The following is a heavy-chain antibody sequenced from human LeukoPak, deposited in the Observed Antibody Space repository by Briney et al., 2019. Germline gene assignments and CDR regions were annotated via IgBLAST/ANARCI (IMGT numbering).Heavy chain of an antibody. CDR1: GSTLRSYS. V-gene: IGHV3-48*01. CDR3: ARVNMRDWFDP. J-gene: IGHJ5*02. CDR2: ISSGSSLI. Sequence: GGSLRLSCVASGSTLRSYSMNWVRQAPGKGLEWVSYISSGSSLIHYADSVKGRFTISRDNAKNSLYLQMNSLRAEDTAVYYCARVNMRDWFDPWGQGTLVTVSS.